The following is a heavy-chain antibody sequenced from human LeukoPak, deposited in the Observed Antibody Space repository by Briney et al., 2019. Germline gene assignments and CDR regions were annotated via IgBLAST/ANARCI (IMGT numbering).Heavy chain of an antibody. J-gene: IGHJ3*02. D-gene: IGHD3-22*01. V-gene: IGHV3-30-3*01. CDR3: AKDIKGDYYDSSGLPSDAFDI. CDR1: GFTFSNFA. Sequence: GGSLRLSCAASGFTFSNFAIHWVRQAPGKGLERLAVISYDGSNKHYANSVKGRFTISRDSSKNTYLQINSLTTEDTALYYCAKDIKGDYYDSSGLPSDAFDIWGQGTMVTVSS. CDR2: ISYDGSNK.